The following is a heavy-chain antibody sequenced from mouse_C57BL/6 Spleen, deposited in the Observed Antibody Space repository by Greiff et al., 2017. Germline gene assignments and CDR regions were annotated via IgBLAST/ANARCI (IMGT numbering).Heavy chain of an antibody. Sequence: DVKLVESGGGLVKPGGSLKLSCAASGFTFSSYAMSWVRQTPEKRLEWVATISDGGSYTYYPDNVKGRFTISRDNAKNNLYLQMSHLKSEDTAMXYCATYSNYVFAYWGQGTLVTVSA. CDR1: GFTFSSYA. J-gene: IGHJ3*01. CDR2: ISDGGSYT. CDR3: ATYSNYVFAY. V-gene: IGHV5-4*03. D-gene: IGHD2-5*01.